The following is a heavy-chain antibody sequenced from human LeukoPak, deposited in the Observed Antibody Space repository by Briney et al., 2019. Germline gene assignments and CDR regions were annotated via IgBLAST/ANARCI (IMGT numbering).Heavy chain of an antibody. J-gene: IGHJ6*03. D-gene: IGHD3-3*01. V-gene: IGHV4-4*08. CDR1: GGSISSYY. Sequence: SETLSLTCTVSGGSISSYYWSWIRQPPGKGLEWIGYIYTSGSTNYNPSLKSRVTISVDTSKNQFSLKLSSVTAADTAVYYCARDGSGVYDFWSGSYYYYYMDVWGKGTTVTVSS. CDR2: IYTSGST. CDR3: ARDGSGVYDFWSGSYYYYYMDV.